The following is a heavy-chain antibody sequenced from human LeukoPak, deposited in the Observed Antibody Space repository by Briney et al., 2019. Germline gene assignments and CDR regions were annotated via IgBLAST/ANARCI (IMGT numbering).Heavy chain of an antibody. D-gene: IGHD6-19*01. Sequence: GGSLRLSCAASGFTFSGSAMHWVRQASGKGLEWVGRIRSKANSYATAYAASVKGRFTISRDDSKNTACLQTNSLKTEDTAVYYCTTIPGIAVAGTWFDYWGQGTLVTVSS. CDR2: IRSKANSYAT. V-gene: IGHV3-73*01. CDR3: TTIPGIAVAGTWFDY. J-gene: IGHJ4*02. CDR1: GFTFSGSA.